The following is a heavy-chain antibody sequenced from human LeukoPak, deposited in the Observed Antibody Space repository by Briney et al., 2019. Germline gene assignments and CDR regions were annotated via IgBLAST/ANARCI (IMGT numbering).Heavy chain of an antibody. CDR1: GYTFTDYY. CDR2: VDPEDGET. D-gene: IGHD5-24*01. Sequence: ASVKVSCKASGYTFTDYYMHWVQQAPGKGLEWMGLVDPEDGETIYAEKFQGRVTITADTSTDTAYMELSSLRSEDTAVYYCATEAKVEMATIDYWGQGTLVTVSS. V-gene: IGHV1-69-2*01. J-gene: IGHJ4*02. CDR3: ATEAKVEMATIDY.